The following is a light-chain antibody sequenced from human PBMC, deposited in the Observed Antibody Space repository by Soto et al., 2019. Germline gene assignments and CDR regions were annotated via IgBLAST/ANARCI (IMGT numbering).Light chain of an antibody. J-gene: IGLJ2*01. CDR3: ISYTSSSSLV. CDR1: SSDVGAYNY. CDR2: EVT. V-gene: IGLV2-14*01. Sequence: QSALTQPASVSGSPGQSITISCTGTSSDVGAYNYVSWYQHHPGTAPKLVIYEVTNRPSGVSNRFSGSKSGNTASLIISGLQADDEADYYCISYTSSSSLVLGGGTKLTV.